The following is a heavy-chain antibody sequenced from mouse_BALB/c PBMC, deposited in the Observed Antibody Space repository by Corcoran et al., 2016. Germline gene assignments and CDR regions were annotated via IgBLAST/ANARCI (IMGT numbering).Heavy chain of an antibody. CDR1: GYTFTNYG. J-gene: IGHJ4*01. CDR3: ARGGNYVDY. V-gene: IGHV9-3-1*01. CDR2: INTYTGEP. Sequence: QIQLVQSGPELKKPGETVKISCKASGYTFTNYGMNWVKQAPGKGLKWMGWINTYTGEPTYADDFKGRFAFSLETSAITAYLQINNLKNEDTATYFCARGGNYVDYWGQGTSVTVSS. D-gene: IGHD2-1*01.